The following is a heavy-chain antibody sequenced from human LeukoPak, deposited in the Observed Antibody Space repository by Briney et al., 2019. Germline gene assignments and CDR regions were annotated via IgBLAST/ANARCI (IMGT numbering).Heavy chain of an antibody. D-gene: IGHD2-2*01. V-gene: IGHV4-59*01. CDR2: IYYSGST. CDR3: ARPVRYCSSTSCYNWFDP. CDR1: GGSISSYY. J-gene: IGHJ5*02. Sequence: PSETLSLTCTVSGGSISSYYWSWIRQPPGKGLEWIGYIYYSGSTNYNPSLKSRVTISVDTSKNQFSLKLSSVTAADTAVYYCARPVRYCSSTSCYNWFDPWGQGTLVTVSS.